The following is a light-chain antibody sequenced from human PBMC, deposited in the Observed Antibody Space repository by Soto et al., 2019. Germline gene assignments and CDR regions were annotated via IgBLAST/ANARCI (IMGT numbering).Light chain of an antibody. CDR3: SSYRTGGSYV. CDR2: EVI. Sequence: QSALTQPASVSGSPGQSITISCTGTSSDVGGYEYVSWYQQYPGKAPKLMIYEVIDRPAGAPRRFSGSKSGNTASLTITGLQAEDDAYYYCSSYRTGGSYVFGTGTKLTVL. V-gene: IGLV2-14*01. CDR1: SSDVGGYEY. J-gene: IGLJ1*01.